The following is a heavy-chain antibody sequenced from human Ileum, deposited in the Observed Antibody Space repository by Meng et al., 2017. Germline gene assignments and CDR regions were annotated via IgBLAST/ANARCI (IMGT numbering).Heavy chain of an antibody. J-gene: IGHJ1*01. V-gene: IGHV3-74*01. CDR2: INTDGSDP. CDR1: RFTSTSHW. Sequence: RVESGVAFALPGGCLGFSCPASRFTSTSHWRHWVRQGPGKGLVWVSRINTDGSDPTYADSVKGRFTISRDNAKNTVYLQMNSLRAEDTALYYCTNDRLNHWGQGALVTVSS. D-gene: IGHD1-1*01. CDR3: TNDRLNH.